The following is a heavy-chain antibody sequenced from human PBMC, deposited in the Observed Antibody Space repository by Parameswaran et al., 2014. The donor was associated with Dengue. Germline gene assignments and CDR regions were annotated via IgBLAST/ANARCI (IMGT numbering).Heavy chain of an antibody. D-gene: IGHD3-22*01. J-gene: IGHJ4*02. CDR2: ISGSGGST. CDR3: AKDLGRITMIVVGGYFDY. Sequence: VRQAPGKGLEWVSAISGSGGSTYYADSVKGRFTISRDNSKNTLYLQMNSLRAEDTAVYYCAKDLGRITMIVVGGYFDYWGQGTLVTVSS. V-gene: IGHV3-23*01.